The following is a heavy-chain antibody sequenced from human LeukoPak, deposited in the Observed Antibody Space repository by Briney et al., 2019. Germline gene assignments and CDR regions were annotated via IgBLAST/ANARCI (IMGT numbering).Heavy chain of an antibody. CDR1: GGSISSGDYY. J-gene: IGHJ5*02. Sequence: SQTLSLTCTVSGGSISSGDYYWSWIRQPPGKGLEWIGYIYYSESTYYNPSLKSRVTISVDTSKNQFSLKLSSVTAADTAVYYRARGSITMVRGVTAWGQGTLVTVSS. D-gene: IGHD3-10*01. V-gene: IGHV4-30-4*08. CDR2: IYYSEST. CDR3: ARGSITMVRGVTA.